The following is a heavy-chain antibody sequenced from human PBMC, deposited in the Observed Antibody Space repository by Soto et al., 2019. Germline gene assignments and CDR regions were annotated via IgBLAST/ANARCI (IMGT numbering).Heavy chain of an antibody. Sequence: ASVKVSCKASGYTFTGYYTHWVRQAPGQGLEWMGWINPNSGGTNYAQKFQGWVTMTRDTSISTAYMELSRLRSDDTAVYYCARGNTVVVAATLVKLDYWGQGTLVTVSS. CDR1: GYTFTGYY. V-gene: IGHV1-2*04. CDR3: ARGNTVVVAATLVKLDY. CDR2: INPNSGGT. D-gene: IGHD2-15*01. J-gene: IGHJ4*02.